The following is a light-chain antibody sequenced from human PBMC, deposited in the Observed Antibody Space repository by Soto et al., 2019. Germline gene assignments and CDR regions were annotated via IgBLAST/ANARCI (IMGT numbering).Light chain of an antibody. CDR1: SSDVGSYNY. Sequence: QSVLTQPASVSGSPGQSITISCTGTSSDVGSYNYVSWYQQHPGKAPKLMIYEVSDRPSGISSRFSGSKSGNTASLTISGLQTEDEADYYCSSYTSSITYVFGTGTKVTVL. J-gene: IGLJ1*01. CDR2: EVS. V-gene: IGLV2-14*01. CDR3: SSYTSSITYV.